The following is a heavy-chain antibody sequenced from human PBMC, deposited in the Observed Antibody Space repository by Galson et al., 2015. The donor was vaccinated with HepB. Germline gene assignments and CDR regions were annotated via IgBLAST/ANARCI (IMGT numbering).Heavy chain of an antibody. CDR3: AASPTPPCYYYYCSTGV. Sequence: QSGAEVKKPGESLRISCKGSGYSFTSYFITWVRQLPGKGLEWMGTIDPSDPYGNYSRAFQGHVTLSVDKSINPAYLQWTSLEASDTAMYYCAASPTPPCYYYYCSTGVWGQGTTVTVS. CDR2: IDPSDPYG. J-gene: IGHJ6*02. CDR1: GYSFTSYF. V-gene: IGHV5-10-1*01.